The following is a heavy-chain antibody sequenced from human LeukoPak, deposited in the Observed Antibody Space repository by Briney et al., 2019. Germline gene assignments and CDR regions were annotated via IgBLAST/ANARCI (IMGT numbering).Heavy chain of an antibody. CDR2: IIPIFGTA. Sequence: GSSVKVSCKASGGTFSSYAISWVRQAPGQGLEWEGGIIPIFGTANYAQKFQGRVTITADESTSTAYMELSSLRSEDTAVYYCARTGYSYATYAPSSGYDAFDIWGQGTMVTVSS. CDR1: GGTFSSYA. CDR3: ARTGYSYATYAPSSGYDAFDI. D-gene: IGHD5-18*01. V-gene: IGHV1-69*01. J-gene: IGHJ3*02.